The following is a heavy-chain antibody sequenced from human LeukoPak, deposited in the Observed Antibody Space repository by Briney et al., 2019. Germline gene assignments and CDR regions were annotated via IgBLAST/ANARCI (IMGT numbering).Heavy chain of an antibody. V-gene: IGHV3-23*01. D-gene: IGHD6-13*01. Sequence: AGSLRLSCAASGFTFSSYAMSWVRQAPGKGLEWVSAISGSGGSTYYADSVKGRFTISRDNSKNTLYLQMNSLRAEDTAVYYCAKDPSPYSSSWNHFDYWGQGTLVTVSS. CDR3: AKDPSPYSSSWNHFDY. CDR1: GFTFSSYA. CDR2: ISGSGGST. J-gene: IGHJ4*02.